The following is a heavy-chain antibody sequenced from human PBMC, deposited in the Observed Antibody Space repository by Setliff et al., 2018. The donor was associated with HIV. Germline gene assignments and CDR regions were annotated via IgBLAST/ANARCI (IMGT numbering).Heavy chain of an antibody. CDR1: GSSFSTYW. Sequence: PGESLKISCKTSGSSFSTYWVGWVRQMPGKGLEWLGILYFGDSDPKYNPSFEGLVTISADKSIKTAFLQWRSLKTSDTAIYYCARGRGGYFGGGRYYNLPYFDSWGQGTLVTVSS. CDR3: ARGRGGYFGGGRYYNLPYFDS. V-gene: IGHV5-51*01. D-gene: IGHD2-15*01. J-gene: IGHJ4*02. CDR2: LYFGDSDP.